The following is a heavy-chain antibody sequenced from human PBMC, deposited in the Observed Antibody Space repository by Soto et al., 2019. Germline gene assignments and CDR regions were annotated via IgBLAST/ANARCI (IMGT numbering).Heavy chain of an antibody. Sequence: SETLSLTCTVSGGSISSGGYYWSWIRQHPGKGLEWIGYIYYSGSTYYNPSLKSRVTISVDTSKNQFSLKLSSVTAADTAVYYCARAVRLVIKPGWFDPSGKRTLVTVSS. V-gene: IGHV4-31*03. CDR2: IYYSGST. CDR3: ARAVRLVIKPGWFDP. CDR1: GGSISSGGYY. J-gene: IGHJ5*02. D-gene: IGHD3-3*01.